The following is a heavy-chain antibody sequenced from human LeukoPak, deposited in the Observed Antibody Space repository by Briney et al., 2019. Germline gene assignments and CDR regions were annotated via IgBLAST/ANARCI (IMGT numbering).Heavy chain of an antibody. D-gene: IGHD4-17*01. J-gene: IGHJ4*02. CDR2: IYYSGST. CDR1: GGSISSGGYY. V-gene: IGHV4-31*03. CDR3: ARGSALTVTTDY. Sequence: SQTLSLTCTVSGGSISSGGYYWRWIRQHPGKGLEWIGYIYYSGSTYYNPSLKSRVTISVDTSKNQFSLKLSSVTAADTAVYYCARGSALTVTTDYWGQGTLVTVSS.